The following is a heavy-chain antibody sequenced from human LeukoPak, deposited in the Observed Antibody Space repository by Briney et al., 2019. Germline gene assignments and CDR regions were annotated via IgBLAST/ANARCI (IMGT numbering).Heavy chain of an antibody. CDR2: INPSGGTT. D-gene: IGHD3-10*01. J-gene: IGHJ4*02. V-gene: IGHV1-46*01. Sequence: GASVKVSCKASGYTFTTYYMHWVRQAPGQGLEWMGIINPSGGTTSYAQKFQGRVTMTRDTSTSTVYMELSSLRSEDTAVYYCARDGYGYYFGSESSYYFDYWGQGTLVTVSS. CDR3: ARDGYGYYFGSESSYYFDY. CDR1: GYTFTTYY.